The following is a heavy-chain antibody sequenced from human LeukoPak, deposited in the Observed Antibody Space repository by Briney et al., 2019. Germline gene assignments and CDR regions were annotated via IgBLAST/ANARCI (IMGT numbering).Heavy chain of an antibody. CDR1: GGSISSSSYY. V-gene: IGHV4-39*07. Sequence: PSETLSLTCTVSGGSISSSSYYWGWIRQPPGKGLEWIGSIYYSGSTYYNPSLKSRVTISVDTSKNQFSLKLSSVTAADTAVYYCARKGGSYYPWFDPWGQGTLVTVSS. CDR3: ARKGGSYYPWFDP. D-gene: IGHD1-26*01. J-gene: IGHJ5*02. CDR2: IYYSGST.